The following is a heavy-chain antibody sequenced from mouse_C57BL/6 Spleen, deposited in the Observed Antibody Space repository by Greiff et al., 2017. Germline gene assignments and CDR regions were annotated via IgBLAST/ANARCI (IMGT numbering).Heavy chain of an antibody. CDR2: IHPNSGST. Sequence: QVQLQQSGAELVKPGASVKLSCKASGYTFTSYWMHWVKQRPGQGLEWIGMIHPNSGSTNYNEKFKSKATLTVDKSSSTAYMQLSSLTSEDSAVYYCANYYGSSYADYWGQGTTLTVSS. D-gene: IGHD1-1*01. CDR1: GYTFTSYW. J-gene: IGHJ2*01. V-gene: IGHV1-64*01. CDR3: ANYYGSSYADY.